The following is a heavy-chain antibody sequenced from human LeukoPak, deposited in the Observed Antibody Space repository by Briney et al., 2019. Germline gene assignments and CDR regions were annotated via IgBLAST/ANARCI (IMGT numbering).Heavy chain of an antibody. V-gene: IGHV1-69*13. CDR2: IIPIFGTA. D-gene: IGHD3-10*01. J-gene: IGHJ5*02. CDR3: ARVLRYGSGSWGYWFDP. Sequence: SVKVSCKASGGTFSGYAISWVRQAPGQGLEWMGGIIPIFGTANYAQKLQGRVTITADESTSTAYMELSSLRSEDTAVYYCARVLRYGSGSWGYWFDPWGQGTLVTVSS. CDR1: GGTFSGYA.